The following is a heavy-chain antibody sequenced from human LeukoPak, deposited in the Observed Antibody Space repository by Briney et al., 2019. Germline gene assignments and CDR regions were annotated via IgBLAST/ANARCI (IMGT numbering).Heavy chain of an antibody. Sequence: PGGSLRLSCAASGFTVSSNYMSWVRQAPGKGLEWVSVIYSGGSTYYADSVKGRFTISRDNSKNTLYLQMNSLRAEDTAVYYCASSFSGSFNWFDPWGQGTLVTVSS. CDR3: ASSFSGSFNWFDP. CDR1: GFTVSSNY. D-gene: IGHD1-26*01. J-gene: IGHJ5*02. CDR2: IYSGGST. V-gene: IGHV3-66*01.